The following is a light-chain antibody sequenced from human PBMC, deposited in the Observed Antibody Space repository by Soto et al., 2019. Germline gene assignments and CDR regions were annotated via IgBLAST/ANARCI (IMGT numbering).Light chain of an antibody. CDR3: QQYNSYST. V-gene: IGKV1-5*01. J-gene: IGKJ4*01. CDR2: DVS. Sequence: DIHMTQAPSTLSASIGDRVTITCRASQSINAWLAWYQQKPGKAPKLLIYDVSTLASGVPSRFSASGSGTDFTLTISGLQPDDFSTYYCQQYNSYSTFGGGTKVDIK. CDR1: QSINAW.